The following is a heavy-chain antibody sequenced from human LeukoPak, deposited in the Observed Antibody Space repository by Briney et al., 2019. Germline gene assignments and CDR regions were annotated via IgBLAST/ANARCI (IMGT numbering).Heavy chain of an antibody. CDR2: IYPDGST. J-gene: IGHJ4*02. Sequence: PGGSLRLSCAVSGLTVTDNYMSWVRQAPGKGLEWVSVIYPDGSTYHADSLKGRFTVSRDNAKDSLYLQMNSLRAEDTAVYYCARDTSRWELLNFDYWGQGTLVTVSS. CDR3: ARDTSRWELLNFDY. V-gene: IGHV3-53*01. CDR1: GLTVTDNY. D-gene: IGHD1-26*01.